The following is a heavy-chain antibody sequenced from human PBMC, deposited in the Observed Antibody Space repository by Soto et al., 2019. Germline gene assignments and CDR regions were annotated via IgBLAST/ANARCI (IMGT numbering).Heavy chain of an antibody. Sequence: GGSLRLSCAASGFTFSSYGMHWVRQAPGKGLEWVAVIWYDGSNKYYADSVKGRFTISRDNSKNTLYLQMNSLRAKDTAVYYCARKNEYLPHYYCYYGMDVWGQGTTVTVS. D-gene: IGHD1-1*01. CDR3: ARKNEYLPHYYCYYGMDV. CDR2: IWYDGSNK. J-gene: IGHJ6*02. V-gene: IGHV3-33*01. CDR1: GFTFSSYG.